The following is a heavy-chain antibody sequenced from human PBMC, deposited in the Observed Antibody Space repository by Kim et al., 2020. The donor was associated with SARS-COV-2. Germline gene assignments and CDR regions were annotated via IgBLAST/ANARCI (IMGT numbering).Heavy chain of an antibody. D-gene: IGHD3-16*02. J-gene: IGHJ6*02. CDR3: ATDGATALITFGGVIVRKGYYYYYGMDV. V-gene: IGHV1-24*01. CDR1: GYTLTELS. Sequence: ASLKVSCKVSGYTLTELSMHWVRQAPGKGLEWMGGFDPEDGETIYAQKFQGRVTMTEDTSTDTAYMELSSLRSEDTAVYYCATDGATALITFGGVIVRKGYYYYYGMDVWGQGTTVTVPS. CDR2: FDPEDGET.